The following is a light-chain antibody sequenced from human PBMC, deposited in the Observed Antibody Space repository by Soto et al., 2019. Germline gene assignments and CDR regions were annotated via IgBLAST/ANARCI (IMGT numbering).Light chain of an antibody. Sequence: EKMMKQSPATLSVYAGERATISCRASQSVSSYLAWYQQKPGKAPRLLIYGASTRATVIPAGFSGSGSGTEFTLTISSLQPEDFAVYYCQHYHSWPTPFGQGSMVDI. CDR3: QHYHSWPTP. V-gene: IGKV3-15*01. J-gene: IGKJ1*01. CDR2: GAS. CDR1: QSVSSY.